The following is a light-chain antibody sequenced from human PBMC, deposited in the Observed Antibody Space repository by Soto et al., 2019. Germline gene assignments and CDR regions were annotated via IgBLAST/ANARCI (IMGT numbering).Light chain of an antibody. CDR2: DNN. Sequence: QSVLTQPPSVSEAPGQRVTISCTGSXXNIGAGYEAHWYQQVPGTAPKLLIYDNNNRPSGVPDRFSGSKSGTSASLAITGLQAEDEAEYYCQSYDSSLSGYVFGTGTKVTVL. J-gene: IGLJ1*01. CDR1: XXNIGAGYE. CDR3: QSYDSSLSGYV. V-gene: IGLV1-40*01.